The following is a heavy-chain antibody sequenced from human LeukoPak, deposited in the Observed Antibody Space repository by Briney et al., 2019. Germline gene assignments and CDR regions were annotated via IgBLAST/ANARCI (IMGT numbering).Heavy chain of an antibody. CDR3: ARDGARLDV. CDR2: ITGDTGDP. D-gene: IGHD4/OR15-4a*01. CDR1: GYTFTSYA. J-gene: IGHJ3*01. Sequence: ASVKVSCTASGYTFTSYAMNWVRQAPGQGLEWMGWITGDTGDPTYARGFTGRFVFSLDTSVTTAYLQINNLKADDTAVYYCARDGARLDVWGQGTMVSVSS. V-gene: IGHV7-4-1*02.